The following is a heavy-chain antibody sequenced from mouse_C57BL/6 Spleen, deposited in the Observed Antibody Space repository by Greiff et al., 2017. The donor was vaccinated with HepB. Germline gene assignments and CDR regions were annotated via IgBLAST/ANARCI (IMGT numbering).Heavy chain of an antibody. CDR1: GYTFTDYN. Sequence: VQLQQSGPELVKPGASVKIPCKASGYTFTDYNMDWVKQSHGKSLEWIGDINPNNGGTIYNQKFKGKTTLTVDKSSSTAYMELRSLTSEDTAVYYCARGLYPPDAMDYWGQGTSVTVSS. J-gene: IGHJ4*01. D-gene: IGHD2-12*01. CDR3: ARGLYPPDAMDY. V-gene: IGHV1-18*01. CDR2: INPNNGGT.